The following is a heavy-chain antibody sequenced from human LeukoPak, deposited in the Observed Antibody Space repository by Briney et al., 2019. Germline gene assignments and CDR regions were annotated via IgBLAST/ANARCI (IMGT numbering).Heavy chain of an antibody. D-gene: IGHD3-22*01. CDR1: GFTFSDHY. J-gene: IGHJ4*02. V-gene: IGHV4-34*08. CDR2: IYHSGST. Sequence: NPGGSLRLSCAASGFTFSDHYMDWVRQAPGKGLEWVGEIYHSGSTNYNPSLKSRVTISVDKSKNQFSLKLSSVTAADTAVYYCAKKEYYDSSPLDFWGQGTLVTVSS. CDR3: AKKEYYDSSPLDF.